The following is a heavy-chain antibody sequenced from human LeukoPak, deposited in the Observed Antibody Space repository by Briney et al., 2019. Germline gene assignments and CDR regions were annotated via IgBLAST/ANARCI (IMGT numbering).Heavy chain of an antibody. V-gene: IGHV3-7*03. Sequence: GGSLRLSCEGSGFIFSNYWMRWVRQAPGEGLEWVANIQQHGSETYYGDSVKGRFTISRDNAKNSLYLQMNSLRAEDTAVYYCAKVLVRAVADPLGGFDYWGQGTLVTVSS. CDR1: GFIFSNYW. CDR2: IQQHGSET. D-gene: IGHD6-19*01. CDR3: AKVLVRAVADPLGGFDY. J-gene: IGHJ4*02.